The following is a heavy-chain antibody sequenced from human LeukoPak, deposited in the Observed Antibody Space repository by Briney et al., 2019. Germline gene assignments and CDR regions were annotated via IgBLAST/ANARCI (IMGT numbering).Heavy chain of an antibody. CDR1: GGSISSGGYY. CDR3: ARSPLGMGYYFDY. D-gene: IGHD7-27*01. J-gene: IGHJ4*02. CDR2: IYHSGST. Sequence: SQTLSLTCTVSGGSISSGGYYWSWIRQPPGKGLEWIGYIYHSGSTYYNPSLKSRVTISVDRSKNQFSLKLSSVTAADTAVYYCARSPLGMGYYFDYWGQGTLVTVSS. V-gene: IGHV4-30-2*01.